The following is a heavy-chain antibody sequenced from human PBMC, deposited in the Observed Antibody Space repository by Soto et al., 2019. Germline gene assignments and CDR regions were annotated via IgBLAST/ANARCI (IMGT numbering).Heavy chain of an antibody. Sequence: GGSLRLSCAASGFTFSSYSMNWVRQAPGKGLEWVSSISSSSSYIYYADSVKGRFTISRDNAKNSLYLQMNSLRAEDTAVYYCASSTELLFYFDYWGQGTPVTVSS. J-gene: IGHJ4*02. V-gene: IGHV3-21*01. CDR3: ASSTELLFYFDY. CDR1: GFTFSSYS. CDR2: ISSSSSYI. D-gene: IGHD1-7*01.